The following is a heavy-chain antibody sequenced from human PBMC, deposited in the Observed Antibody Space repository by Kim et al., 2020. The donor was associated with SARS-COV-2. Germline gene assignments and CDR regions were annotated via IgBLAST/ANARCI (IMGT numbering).Heavy chain of an antibody. V-gene: IGHV4-59*01. CDR3: ARVTNRGYYYYYYYMDV. Sequence: RKSRVTISVDTSKNQFSLKLSSVTAADTAVYYCARVTNRGYYYYYYYMDVWGKGTTVTVSS. J-gene: IGHJ6*03. D-gene: IGHD3-10*01.